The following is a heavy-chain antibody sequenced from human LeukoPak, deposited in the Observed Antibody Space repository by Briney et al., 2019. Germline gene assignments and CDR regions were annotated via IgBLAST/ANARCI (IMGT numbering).Heavy chain of an antibody. J-gene: IGHJ6*03. CDR1: GFTFSSYW. Sequence: GSLRLSCAASGFTFSSYWMSWVRQAPGKGPEWVANIKQDGSEKYYVDSVKGRFTISRDNAKNSLYLQMNSLRAEDTAVYYCAGGLVRPMYHMDVWGKGTTVTVSS. CDR2: IKQDGSEK. D-gene: IGHD6-19*01. CDR3: AGGLVRPMYHMDV. V-gene: IGHV3-7*01.